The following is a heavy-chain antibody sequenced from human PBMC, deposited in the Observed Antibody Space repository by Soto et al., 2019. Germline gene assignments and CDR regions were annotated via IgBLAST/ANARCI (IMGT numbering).Heavy chain of an antibody. CDR1: GFSLSTSGVG. Sequence: QITLKESGPPLVKPTQTLTLTCTFSGFSLSTSGVGVGWIRQPPGKALEWLALIYWDDDKRYSPSLKSRLTITKDTSKNQVVLTMTNMDPVDTATYYCAHRHPTDYGIDYWGQGTLVTVSS. D-gene: IGHD4-17*01. J-gene: IGHJ4*02. CDR3: AHRHPTDYGIDY. V-gene: IGHV2-5*02. CDR2: IYWDDDK.